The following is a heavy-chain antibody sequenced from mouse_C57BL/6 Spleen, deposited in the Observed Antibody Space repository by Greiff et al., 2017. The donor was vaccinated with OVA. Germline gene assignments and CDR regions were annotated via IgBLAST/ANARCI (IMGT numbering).Heavy chain of an antibody. CDR3: TNGDSSGYVH. CDR1: GFTFSNYW. J-gene: IGHJ2*01. D-gene: IGHD3-2*02. Sequence: EVKLLESGGGLVQPGASMKLSCVASGFTFSNYWMHWVRQSPEQGLEWVAQIRLKSDNYASHSAVSVTGRFTISRDDSESSVYLQMNNLRAEDAGVYYCTNGDSSGYVHWGQGTTLTVSS. CDR2: IRLKSDNYAS. V-gene: IGHV6-3*01.